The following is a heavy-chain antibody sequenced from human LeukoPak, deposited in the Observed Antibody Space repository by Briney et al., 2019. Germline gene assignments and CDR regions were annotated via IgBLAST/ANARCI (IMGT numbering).Heavy chain of an antibody. CDR3: AREKYCTSTDCLHGRFYFNS. CDR2: LSSDGRSK. J-gene: IGHJ4*02. V-gene: IGHV3-30*04. Sequence: GRSLRLSCTASGFTFNTYTMHWVRQAPGKGLEWVAVLSSDGRSKNYADSVKGRFTSSRDNSENTLYLQMNTLRADDTAVYYCAREKYCTSTDCLHGRFYFNSWGQGTLVTVSS. CDR1: GFTFNTYT. D-gene: IGHD2-8*01.